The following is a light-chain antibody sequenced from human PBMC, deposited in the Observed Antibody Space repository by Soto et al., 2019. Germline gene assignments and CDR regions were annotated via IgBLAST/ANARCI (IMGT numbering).Light chain of an antibody. Sequence: QSVLTQPPSVSGAPGQRVTISCTGSSSNIGAGYDVHWYQQLPGTAPKLLIYGNSNRPSGVPDRVSGSRSGTSASLAITGLQGGDEVDDSGQYCNASLSRGGVIFGGGTKLTVL. J-gene: IGLJ2*01. CDR1: SSNIGAGYD. CDR2: GNS. CDR3: QYCNASLSRGGVI. V-gene: IGLV1-40*01.